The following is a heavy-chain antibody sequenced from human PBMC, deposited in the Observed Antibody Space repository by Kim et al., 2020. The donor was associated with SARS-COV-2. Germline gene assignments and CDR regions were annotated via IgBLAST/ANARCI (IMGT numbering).Heavy chain of an antibody. CDR1: GGSFSGYY. D-gene: IGHD3-3*01. CDR3: ARGTRSGYVDFWSRFDP. Sequence: SETLSLPCAVYGGSFSGYYWSWIRQPPGKGLEWIGEINHSGSTNYNPSLKSRVTISVDTSKNQFSLKLSSVTAADTAVYYCARGTRSGYVDFWSRFDPWGQGTLVTVSS. CDR2: INHSGST. J-gene: IGHJ5*02. V-gene: IGHV4-34*01.